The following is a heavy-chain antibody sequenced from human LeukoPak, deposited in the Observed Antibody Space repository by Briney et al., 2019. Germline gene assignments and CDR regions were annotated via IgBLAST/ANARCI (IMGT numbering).Heavy chain of an antibody. Sequence: PGGSLRLSCAASGFTVSSNYMSWLRQAPGKGLEWLSYIRNTDSYTHYADSVKGRFTVSRDNAKNSLYLQMNSLRVDDTAVYYCARDGNWFDPWGQGTLVTVSS. J-gene: IGHJ5*02. CDR2: IRNTDSYT. CDR3: ARDGNWFDP. V-gene: IGHV3-11*05. CDR1: GFTVSSNY.